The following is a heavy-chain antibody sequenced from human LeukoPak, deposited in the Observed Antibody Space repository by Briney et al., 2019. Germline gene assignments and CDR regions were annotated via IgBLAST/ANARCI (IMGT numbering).Heavy chain of an antibody. V-gene: IGHV3-23*01. J-gene: IGHJ4*02. CDR3: ANGLRYNWNCIDY. Sequence: GVSLSLSCAVSGITLSSYAMSWVRQAPGKGLEWVTYISGSGGSKYYADSVKGRFPISRDSDKNSLYLQMNSLRAEDTGVYYCANGLRYNWNCIDYLVQGTLATVSS. CDR1: GITLSSYA. D-gene: IGHD1-20*01. CDR2: ISGSGGSK.